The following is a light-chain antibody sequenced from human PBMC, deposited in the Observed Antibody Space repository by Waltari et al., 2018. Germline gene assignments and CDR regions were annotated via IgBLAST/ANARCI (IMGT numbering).Light chain of an antibody. Sequence: EIVLTQSPATLSLSQGERATLSCRASQSVSSCLAWYQQKPGQAPRLLIYDASNRATGVPARFSGSGSGTDFTLTINSLEPEDFAIYYCQQRTKWPPITFGQGTRLEIK. CDR3: QQRTKWPPIT. CDR2: DAS. J-gene: IGKJ5*01. V-gene: IGKV3-11*01. CDR1: QSVSSC.